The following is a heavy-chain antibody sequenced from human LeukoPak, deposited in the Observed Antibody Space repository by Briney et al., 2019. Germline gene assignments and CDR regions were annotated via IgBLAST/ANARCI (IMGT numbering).Heavy chain of an antibody. CDR1: GDSISSGPYY. D-gene: IGHD4-23*01. J-gene: IGHJ6*03. CDR3: ARLHYGGNYGYYYYYMDV. Sequence: KPSETLSLTCTVSGDSISSGPYYWGWIRQPPGKGLEWIGSIYYTGSTYYNPSLRSRVTISVDTSKNQFSLKLSSVTAADTSVYYCARLHYGGNYGYYYYYMDVWGKGTTVTISS. V-gene: IGHV4-39*01. CDR2: IYYTGST.